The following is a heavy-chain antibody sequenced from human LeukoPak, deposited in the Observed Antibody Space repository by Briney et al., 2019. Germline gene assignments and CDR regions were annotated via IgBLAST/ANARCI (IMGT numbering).Heavy chain of an antibody. J-gene: IGHJ4*02. Sequence: GGSLRLSCAASGFPLSSHWMNWVRQAPGKGLEWVANIKQDGSQKYYVDSVKGRFTISRDNAKNSLYLQMNSLRAEDTAVYYCTRDESIASASIAFDYWGQGSLVTVSS. CDR1: GFPLSSHW. CDR3: TRDESIASASIAFDY. D-gene: IGHD6-13*01. CDR2: IKQDGSQK. V-gene: IGHV3-7*01.